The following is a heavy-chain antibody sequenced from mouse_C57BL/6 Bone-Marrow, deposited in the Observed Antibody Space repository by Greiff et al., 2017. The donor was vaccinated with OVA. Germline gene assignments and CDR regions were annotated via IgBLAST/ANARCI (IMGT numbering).Heavy chain of an antibody. CDR2: FYPGSGSI. V-gene: IGHV1-62-2*01. D-gene: IGHD1-1*01. Sequence: QVQLQQSGAELVKPGASVKLSCKASGYTFTEYTIHWVKQRSGQGLEWIGWFYPGSGSIKYNEKFKDKATLTADKSSSTVYLELSRLTSEDSAVYFWARHEDRNYYGKGAMDYWGQGTSVTVAS. CDR3: ARHEDRNYYGKGAMDY. CDR1: GYTFTEYT. J-gene: IGHJ4*01.